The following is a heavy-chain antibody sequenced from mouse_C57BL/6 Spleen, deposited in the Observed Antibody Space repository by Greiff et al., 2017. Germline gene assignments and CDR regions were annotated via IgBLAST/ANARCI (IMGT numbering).Heavy chain of an antibody. CDR2: ISNGGGST. V-gene: IGHV5-12*01. CDR1: GFTFSDYY. CDR3: ASYSNYAFDY. Sequence: EVKVVESGGGLVQPGGSLKLSCAASGFTFSDYYMYWVRQTPEKRLEWVAYISNGGGSTYYPDTVKGRFTISRDNAKNTLYLQMSRLKSEGTAMYYCASYSNYAFDYWGQGTTLTVSS. D-gene: IGHD2-5*01. J-gene: IGHJ2*01.